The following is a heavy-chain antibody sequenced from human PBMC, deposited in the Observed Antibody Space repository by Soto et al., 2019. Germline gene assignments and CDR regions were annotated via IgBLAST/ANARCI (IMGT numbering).Heavy chain of an antibody. D-gene: IGHD1-20*01. V-gene: IGHV3-23*01. J-gene: IGHJ4*02. CDR1: GFTFTTSA. Sequence: PGGSLRLSCAASGFTFTTSAISWVRQAPGKGLEWISLIHIPGGRATYADSVRGRFTISIDNSENTMFLQMNSLRAEDTAIYYCGGHWYNYWGQGTLVTVSS. CDR3: GGHWYNY. CDR2: IHIPGGRA.